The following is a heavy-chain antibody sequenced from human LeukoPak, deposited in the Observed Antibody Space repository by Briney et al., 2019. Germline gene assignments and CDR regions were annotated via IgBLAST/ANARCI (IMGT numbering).Heavy chain of an antibody. CDR3: ARGLFPAAAARPYWYFDL. J-gene: IGHJ2*01. Sequence: PSETLSLTCTVSGGSISGSSYYWGWIRQPPGTGLEWIGSIYYSGSTCYNPSLKSRVTISVDTPKNQFSLKLNSVTAADTAVYYCARGLFPAAAARPYWYFDLWGRGTLVTVSS. D-gene: IGHD6-13*01. CDR2: IYYSGST. CDR1: GGSISGSSYY. V-gene: IGHV4-39*02.